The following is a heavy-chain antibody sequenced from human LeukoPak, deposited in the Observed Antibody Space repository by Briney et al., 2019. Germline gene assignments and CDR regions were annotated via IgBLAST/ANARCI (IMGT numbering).Heavy chain of an antibody. J-gene: IGHJ4*02. D-gene: IGHD3-9*01. V-gene: IGHV1-24*01. CDR2: FDPEDGET. Sequence: ASVKVSCKVSGYTLTELSMHWVRQAPGKGLEWMGGFDPEDGETIYAQKFQGRVTMTEDTSTDTAYMELSSLRSEDTAVYYCATGAYYDILTGYYEAYYFDYWGQGTLVTVSS. CDR3: ATGAYYDILTGYYEAYYFDY. CDR1: GYTLTELS.